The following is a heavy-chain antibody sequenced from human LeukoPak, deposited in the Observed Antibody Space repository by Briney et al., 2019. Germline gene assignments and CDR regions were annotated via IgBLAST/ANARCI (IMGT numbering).Heavy chain of an antibody. CDR2: ISYDGSNK. V-gene: IGHV3-30*18. CDR1: GFTFSSYC. Sequence: PGRSLRLSCAASGFTFSSYCMHWVRQAPGKGLEWVAVISYDGSNKYYADSVKGRFTISRDNSKNTLYLQMNSLRAEDTAVYYCAKEADFTFDYWGQGTLVTVSS. CDR3: AKEADFTFDY. J-gene: IGHJ4*02. D-gene: IGHD3-3*01.